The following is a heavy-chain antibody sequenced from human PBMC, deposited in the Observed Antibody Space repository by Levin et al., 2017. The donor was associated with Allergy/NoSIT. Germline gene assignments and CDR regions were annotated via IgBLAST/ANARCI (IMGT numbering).Heavy chain of an antibody. J-gene: IGHJ6*02. Sequence: ASVKVSCKASGYTFTGYYMHWVRQAPGQGPEWMGWINPNSGGTNYAQKFQGRVTMTRDTSNSTAYMEMSRLRSDDTAVYYCAREDIVVVEAATYYYYFMDVWGQGTTVTVSS. CDR3: AREDIVVVEAATYYYYFMDV. CDR1: GYTFTGYY. V-gene: IGHV1-2*02. D-gene: IGHD2-15*01. CDR2: INPNSGGT.